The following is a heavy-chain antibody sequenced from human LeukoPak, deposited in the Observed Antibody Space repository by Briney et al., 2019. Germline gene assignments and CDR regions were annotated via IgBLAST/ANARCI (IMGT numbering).Heavy chain of an antibody. V-gene: IGHV1-2*02. CDR3: ARGWQINSSGGFVDP. CDR2: INPSSGAT. Sequence: ASVKVSCKASGYTFTGYYMHWIRQAPGQGLEWMGWINPSSGATIYAQKFQGRVTMTRDIFSTTAYMEINSLVSDDTAVYYCARGWQINSSGGFVDPWGQGTLVTVSS. J-gene: IGHJ5*02. D-gene: IGHD6-6*01. CDR1: GYTFTGYY.